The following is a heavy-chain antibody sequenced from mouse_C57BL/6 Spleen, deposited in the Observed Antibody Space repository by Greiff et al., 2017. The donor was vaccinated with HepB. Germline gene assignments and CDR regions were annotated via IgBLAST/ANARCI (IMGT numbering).Heavy chain of an antibody. J-gene: IGHJ4*01. Sequence: VQLQQPGAELVKPGASVKVSCKASGYTFTSYWMHWVKQRPGQGLEWIGRIHPSDSDTNYNQKFKGKATLTVDKSSSTAYMQLRSLTSEDSAVYYCAIGSRVYAMDYWGQGTSVTVSS. CDR1: GYTFTSYW. CDR3: AIGSRVYAMDY. V-gene: IGHV1-74*01. CDR2: IHPSDSDT.